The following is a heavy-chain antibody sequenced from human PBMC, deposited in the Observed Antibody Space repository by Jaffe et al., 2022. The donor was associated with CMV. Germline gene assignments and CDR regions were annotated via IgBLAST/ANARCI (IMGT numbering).Heavy chain of an antibody. D-gene: IGHD3-9*01. J-gene: IGHJ6*03. CDR3: ARKLRYFDWGTSNMDV. V-gene: IGHV4-39*01. CDR1: GGSISSSSYY. CDR2: IYYSGST. Sequence: QLQLQESGPGLVKPSETLSLTCTVSGGSISSSSYYWGWIRQPPGKGLEWIGSIYYSGSTYYNPSLKSRVTISVDTSKNQFSLKLSSVTAADTAVYYCARKLRYFDWGTSNMDVWGKGTTVTVSS.